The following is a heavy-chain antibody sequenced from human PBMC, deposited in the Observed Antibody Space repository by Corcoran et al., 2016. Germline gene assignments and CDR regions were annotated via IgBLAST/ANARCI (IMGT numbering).Heavy chain of an antibody. J-gene: IGHJ3*02. Sequence: QEQQVQSGAVVNQPGSSVKVSCKASEDTFSSYAISWVRQAPGHGLEWMGGIIPIFGTANYAQKFKSRVTITADESTSTAYMELRSLGSEDTDVDYCARFRGRRAAAGDDAFDIWGQGSLVTVSS. CDR2: IIPIFGTA. CDR1: EDTFSSYA. V-gene: IGHV1-69*01. D-gene: IGHD6-13*01. CDR3: ARFRGRRAAAGDDAFDI.